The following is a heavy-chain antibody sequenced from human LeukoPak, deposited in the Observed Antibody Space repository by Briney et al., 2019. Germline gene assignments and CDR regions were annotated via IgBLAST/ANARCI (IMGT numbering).Heavy chain of an antibody. D-gene: IGHD2-2*01. Sequence: PGGSLRLSCAASGFTFTSSAMTWVRQAPGKGLEWVASFSATGDSTYYADSVKGRFTISRDSSKNTLYLQMNSLRAEDTAVYYCAKVIGYCSSTKCSFDPWGLGTLVTVSS. CDR1: GFTFTSSA. V-gene: IGHV3-23*01. CDR2: FSATGDST. J-gene: IGHJ5*02. CDR3: AKVIGYCSSTKCSFDP.